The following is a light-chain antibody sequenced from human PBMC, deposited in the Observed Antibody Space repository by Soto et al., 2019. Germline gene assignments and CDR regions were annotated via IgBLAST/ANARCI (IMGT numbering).Light chain of an antibody. CDR1: QAVPNN. J-gene: IGKJ2*01. CDR3: QRYNDYQYI. V-gene: IGKV1-9*01. CDR2: KAT. Sequence: DIHLTQSPSFLSASVGDRVTITCRPSQAVPNNMAWYQQKPGKAPKLLIYKATNLQSGVPSRFSGSGSGTEFSLTISSLQPDDFATYYCQRYNDYQYIFGQGTKLEIK.